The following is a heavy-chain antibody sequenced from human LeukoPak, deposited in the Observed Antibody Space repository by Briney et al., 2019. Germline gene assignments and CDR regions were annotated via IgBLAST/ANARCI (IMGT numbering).Heavy chain of an antibody. CDR1: AFTLTYAR. J-gene: IGHJ4*02. Sequence: GGSLRLSCAASAFTLTYARMSWLRQAPGKGLERDGHINSNTDCRTTDYASPVKGRFSISRDDLNSTLYLHMNSLKTEDTAVYFYTSLRSTATDYWGQGTLVTVSS. CDR2: INSNTDCRTT. D-gene: IGHD2-2*01. V-gene: IGHV3-15*01. CDR3: TSLRSTATDY.